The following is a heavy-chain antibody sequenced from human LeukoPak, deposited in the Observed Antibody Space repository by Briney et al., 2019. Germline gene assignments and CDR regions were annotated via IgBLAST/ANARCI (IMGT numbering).Heavy chain of an antibody. D-gene: IGHD6-13*01. J-gene: IGHJ4*02. V-gene: IGHV1-18*01. CDR1: GYTFANYG. CDR2: ISAYNGNT. Sequence: ASVNVFCKASGYTFANYGISWVRQAPGQGLEWVGWISAYNGNTNSAQKLQGRVTMTTDTSTSTAYMELRGLRSDDTALYYCARDGAAAGRTFDYWGQGTLVTVSS. CDR3: ARDGAAAGRTFDY.